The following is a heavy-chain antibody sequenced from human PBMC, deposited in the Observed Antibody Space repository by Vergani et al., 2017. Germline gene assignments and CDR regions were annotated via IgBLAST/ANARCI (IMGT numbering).Heavy chain of an antibody. CDR2: INHSGST. Sequence: QVQLQQWGAGLLKPSETLSLTCAVYGGSFSGYYWSWIRQPPGKGLEWIGEINHSGSTNYNPSLKSRVTISVDTSKNQFSLKLSSVTAADTAVYYCATNRRGYSYGAYYYYYMDVWGKGP. J-gene: IGHJ6*03. D-gene: IGHD5-18*01. CDR1: GGSFSGYY. V-gene: IGHV4-34*01. CDR3: ATNRRGYSYGAYYYYYMDV.